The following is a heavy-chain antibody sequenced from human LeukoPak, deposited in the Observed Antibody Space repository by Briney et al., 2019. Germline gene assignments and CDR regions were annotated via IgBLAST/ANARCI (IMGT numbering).Heavy chain of an antibody. CDR3: ARGPPDTYYYYYMDV. Sequence: PGGSLRLSCAASGFTFSKYEINWVRQAPGKGLEWMSHISNFGDIIHYADSVRGRFTISTDNAKKSLYLQMNSLRAEDTAVYYCARGPPDTYYYYYMDVWGKGTPVTVSS. CDR2: ISNFGDII. J-gene: IGHJ6*03. V-gene: IGHV3-48*03. CDR1: GFTFSKYE.